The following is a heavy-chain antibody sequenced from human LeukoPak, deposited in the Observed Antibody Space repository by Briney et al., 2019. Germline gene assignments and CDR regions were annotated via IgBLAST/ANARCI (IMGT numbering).Heavy chain of an antibody. D-gene: IGHD3-22*01. Sequence: GASVKVSCKASGYTFTSYVISWVRQAPGQGLEWMGWISAYNGNTNYAQKLQGRVTMTTDTSTSTAYMELRSLRSDDTAVYYRAREYYDSSDFYYYYYMDVWGKGTTVTVSS. V-gene: IGHV1-18*01. CDR1: GYTFTSYV. J-gene: IGHJ6*03. CDR2: ISAYNGNT. CDR3: AREYYDSSDFYYYYYMDV.